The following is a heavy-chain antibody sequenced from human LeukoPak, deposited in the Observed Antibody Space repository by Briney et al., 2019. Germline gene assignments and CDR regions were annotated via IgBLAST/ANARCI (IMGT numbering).Heavy chain of an antibody. Sequence: PSETLSLTSTVPGGSSISSSYDWGWIRQPPGKGLEWIGSIYYSGSTYYNPSLKSRVTISVDTSKNQFPLKLSSVTAAGTAVYYCARHSPYYVDYWGEGTLVTVSS. V-gene: IGHV4-39*01. CDR2: IYYSGST. J-gene: IGHJ4*02. CDR1: GGSSISSSYD. CDR3: ARHSPYYVDY.